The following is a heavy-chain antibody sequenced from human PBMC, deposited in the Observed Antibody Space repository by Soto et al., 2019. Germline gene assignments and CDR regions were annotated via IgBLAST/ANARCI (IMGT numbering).Heavy chain of an antibody. Sequence: SVSNAWMNWVRQAPGQGLEWVGRIKSKTDGGTTDYAAPVKGSFTSARDDSKNTLYLQMNSLKTEDTAVYYCTTLGTTRSDYWGQGTLVTVSS. V-gene: IGHV3-15*07. J-gene: IGHJ4*02. D-gene: IGHD1-1*01. CDR2: IKSKTDGGTT. CDR1: SVSNAW. CDR3: TTLGTTRSDY.